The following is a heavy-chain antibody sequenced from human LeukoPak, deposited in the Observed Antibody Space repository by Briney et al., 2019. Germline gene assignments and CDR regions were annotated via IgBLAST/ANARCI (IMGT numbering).Heavy chain of an antibody. CDR1: NGSISSGTYY. D-gene: IGHD6-6*01. CDR2: IYYSGST. Sequence: SETLSLTCIVSNGSISSGTYYWAWIRQHPGKDLEWIGYIYYSGSTYYNPSLQSRVTISVDTSKNQFSLKLSPVTADDTAVYYCARDSFGSSSGFDPWGQGTLVTVSS. CDR3: ARDSFGSSSGFDP. V-gene: IGHV4-31*03. J-gene: IGHJ5*02.